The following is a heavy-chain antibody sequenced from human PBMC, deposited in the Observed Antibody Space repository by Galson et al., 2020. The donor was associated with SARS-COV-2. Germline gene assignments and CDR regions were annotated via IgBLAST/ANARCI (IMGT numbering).Heavy chain of an antibody. CDR1: GFTFGDYA. CDR3: TRASSGARDRRANY. CDR2: IRSKAYGGTT. V-gene: IGHV3-49*03. Sequence: GGSLRLSCRTSGFTFGDYAMSWIRQDPGKGLEWVGFIRSKAYGGTTEYAASVKGRFTISRDDSKSVAYLQMNSLKTEDTALYYCTRASSGARDRRANYWGQGTLVTVSS. D-gene: IGHD1-26*01. J-gene: IGHJ4*02.